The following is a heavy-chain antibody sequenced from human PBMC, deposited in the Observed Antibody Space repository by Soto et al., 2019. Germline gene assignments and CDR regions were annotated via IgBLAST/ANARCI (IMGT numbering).Heavy chain of an antibody. CDR1: GFTFSSYA. CDR3: AKDRGSRGWYDAFDI. V-gene: IGHV3-23*01. Sequence: GGSLRLSCAASGFTFSSYAMHWVRQAPGKGLEWVSAISGSGGSTYYADSVRGRFTISRDNSKNTLYLQMNSLRAEDTAVYYWAKDRGSRGWYDAFDIWGQGTMVTVSS. CDR2: ISGSGGST. D-gene: IGHD6-19*01. J-gene: IGHJ3*02.